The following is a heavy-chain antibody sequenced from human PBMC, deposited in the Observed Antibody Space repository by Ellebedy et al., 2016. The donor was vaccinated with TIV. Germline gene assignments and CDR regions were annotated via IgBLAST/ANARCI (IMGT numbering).Heavy chain of an antibody. D-gene: IGHD2/OR15-2a*01. CDR2: IYYSGRT. CDR1: GASLRSGDYY. V-gene: IGHV4-30-4*01. J-gene: IGHJ5*02. CDR3: ARDWGTTDWYGHPTSRFDP. Sequence: MPSETLSLTCTVSGASLRSGDYYWSWIRQSPGKGLEWIGYIYYSGRTHYNPSLRSRVSMSVDTLRNQFTLNLSPVTAADTAVYYCARDWGTTDWYGHPTSRFDPWGQGTLVTVSS.